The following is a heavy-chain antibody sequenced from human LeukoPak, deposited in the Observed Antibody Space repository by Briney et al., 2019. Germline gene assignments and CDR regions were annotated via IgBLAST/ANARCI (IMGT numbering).Heavy chain of an antibody. D-gene: IGHD3-9*01. Sequence: PSETLSLTCTVSGGSISSGSYYWSWIRQPAGKGLEWIGRIYTSGSTNYNPSLKSRVTISVDTSKNQFSLKLSSVTAADTAVYYCARLATERYYDILTGYYTTYYMDVWGKGTTVTISS. V-gene: IGHV4-61*02. CDR3: ARLATERYYDILTGYYTTYYMDV. CDR2: IYTSGST. CDR1: GGSISSGSYY. J-gene: IGHJ6*03.